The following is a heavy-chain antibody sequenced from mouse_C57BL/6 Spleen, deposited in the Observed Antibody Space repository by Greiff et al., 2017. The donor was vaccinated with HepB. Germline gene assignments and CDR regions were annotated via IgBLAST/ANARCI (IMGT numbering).Heavy chain of an antibody. J-gene: IGHJ4*01. V-gene: IGHV7-3*01. CDR3: ARSRPYYYGSSYDYAMDY. Sequence: EVKLQESGGGLVQPGGSLSLSCAASGFTFTDYYMSWVRQPPGKALEWLGFIRNKANGYTTEYSASVKGRFTISRDNSQSILYLQMNALRAEDSATYYCARSRPYYYGSSYDYAMDYWGQGTSVTVSS. CDR2: IRNKANGYTT. D-gene: IGHD1-1*01. CDR1: GFTFTDYY.